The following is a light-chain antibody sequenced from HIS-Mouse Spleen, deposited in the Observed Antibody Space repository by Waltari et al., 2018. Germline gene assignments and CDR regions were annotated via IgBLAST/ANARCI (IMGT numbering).Light chain of an antibody. Sequence: AIWMTKSPSLLSASTGDRVTISCRMSQGIRSYLAWYQQKPGKAPELLIYAASTLQSGVPSRFSGSGSGTDFTLTISCLQSEDFATYYCQQYYSFPRTFGQGTKVEIK. V-gene: IGKV1D-8*02. CDR3: QQYYSFPRT. CDR1: QGIRSY. CDR2: AAS. J-gene: IGKJ1*01.